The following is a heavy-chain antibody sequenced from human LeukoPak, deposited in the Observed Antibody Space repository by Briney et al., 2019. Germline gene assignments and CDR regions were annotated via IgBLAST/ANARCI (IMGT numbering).Heavy chain of an antibody. CDR3: ARDSTTAGIAAAGPGKYYYYMDV. J-gene: IGHJ6*03. D-gene: IGHD6-13*01. V-gene: IGHV1-2*02. CDR2: INPNSGGT. Sequence: GASVKVSCKASGYTFTGYYMHWVRQAPGQGLEWMGWINPNSGGTNYAQKFQGRVTMTRDTSISTAYMELSRLRSDHTAVYYCARDSTTAGIAAAGPGKYYYYMDVWGKGTTVTVSS. CDR1: GYTFTGYY.